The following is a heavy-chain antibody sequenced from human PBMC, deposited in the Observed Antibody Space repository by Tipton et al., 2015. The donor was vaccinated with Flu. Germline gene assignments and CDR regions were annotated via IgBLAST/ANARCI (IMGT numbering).Heavy chain of an antibody. CDR3: ARGYFDWLLAYYYYYGMDV. CDR2: MNPNSGNT. V-gene: IGHV1-8*01. CDR1: GYTFTSYG. J-gene: IGHJ6*02. D-gene: IGHD3-9*01. Sequence: QLVQSGAEVKKPGASVKVSCKASGYTFTSYGINWVRQATGQGLEWMGWMNPNSGNTGYAQKFQGRVTMTRNTSISTAYMELSSLRSEDTAVYYCARGYFDWLLAYYYYYGMDVWGQGTTVTVSS.